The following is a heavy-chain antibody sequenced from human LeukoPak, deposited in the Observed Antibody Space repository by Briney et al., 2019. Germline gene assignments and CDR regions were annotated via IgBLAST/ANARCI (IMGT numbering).Heavy chain of an antibody. V-gene: IGHV4-59*12. CDR3: ARVFGEVNRYGSGTFFDY. J-gene: IGHJ4*02. Sequence: SETLSLTCTVSGGSISSYHWSWIRQPPGKGLEWVGYIYYSGSTNYNPSLKSRVTISVDTSKNQFSLKLSSVTAADTAVYYCARVFGEVNRYGSGTFFDYWGQGTLVTVSS. CDR1: GGSISSYH. CDR2: IYYSGST. D-gene: IGHD3-10*01.